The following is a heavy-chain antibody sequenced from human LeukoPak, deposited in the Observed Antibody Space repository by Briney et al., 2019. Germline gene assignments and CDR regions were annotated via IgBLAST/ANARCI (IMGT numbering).Heavy chain of an antibody. CDR3: AKGRYSGSYTGGFDY. V-gene: IGHV3-9*01. J-gene: IGHJ4*02. CDR1: GFTFDDYA. Sequence: GGSLRLSCAASGFTFDDYAMHWVRQAPGEGLEWVSGISWNSGSIGYADSVKGRFTISRDNAKNSLYLQMNRLRPEDTALYYCAKGRYSGSYTGGFDYWGQGTLVTVSS. CDR2: ISWNSGSI. D-gene: IGHD1-26*01.